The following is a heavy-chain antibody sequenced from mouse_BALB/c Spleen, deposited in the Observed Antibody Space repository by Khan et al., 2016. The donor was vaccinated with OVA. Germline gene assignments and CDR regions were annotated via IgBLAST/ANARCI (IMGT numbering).Heavy chain of an antibody. CDR2: ISYSGST. CDR3: ARTARIKY. D-gene: IGHD1-2*01. CDR1: GLSITSGYG. Sequence: EVQLQESGPGLVKPSQSLSLTCTVTGLSITSGYGWNWIRQFPGNQLEWMGYISYSGSTNYNPSLKSRISITRDTSKNQFFLQLNSVTTEDTATYYCARTARIKYWGQGTTLTVSS. J-gene: IGHJ2*01. V-gene: IGHV3-2*02.